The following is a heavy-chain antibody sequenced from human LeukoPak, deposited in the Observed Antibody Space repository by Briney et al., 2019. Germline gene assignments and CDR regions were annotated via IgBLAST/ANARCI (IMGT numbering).Heavy chain of an antibody. Sequence: GESLKISCKASGYSFTSYWIGWVRQMPGKGLEYMGTIDPRDSSTRYSPSFQGQVTISADKSINIAYLEWSSLRASDTAMYYCARHTKYSSSSRVFDYWGQGTLVIVSS. CDR3: ARHTKYSSSSRVFDY. V-gene: IGHV5-51*01. J-gene: IGHJ4*02. CDR1: GYSFTSYW. CDR2: IDPRDSST. D-gene: IGHD6-6*01.